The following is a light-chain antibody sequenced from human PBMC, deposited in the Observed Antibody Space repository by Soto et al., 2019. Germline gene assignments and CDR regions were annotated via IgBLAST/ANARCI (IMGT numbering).Light chain of an antibody. Sequence: NFMLTQSLSVSESPGKTVTISCTRSSGSIASEHVQWYQQRPGSAPTTVIYDNSQRPSGVPDRFSGSIDSSSNSASLTISGLKTEDEADYYGQSFDTSTVVFGGGTKVTVL. CDR1: SGSIASEH. J-gene: IGLJ2*01. CDR3: QSFDTSTVV. V-gene: IGLV6-57*04. CDR2: DNS.